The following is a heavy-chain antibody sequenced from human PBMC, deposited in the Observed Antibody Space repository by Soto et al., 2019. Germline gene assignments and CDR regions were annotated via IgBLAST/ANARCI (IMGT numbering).Heavy chain of an antibody. V-gene: IGHV3-30*03. D-gene: IGHD3-10*01. CDR3: ARDVTYYGSGNFYGVDV. CDR2: ISYDDSNK. J-gene: IGHJ6*02. CDR1: GFTFSSYG. Sequence: QAQLVESGGGVVQPGRSLRLSCAASGFTFSSYGMHWVRQAPGKGLEWVAVISYDDSNKYYADFVTGRFTISRDNSKNTLHLQMNSLTAEDTAVYYCARDVTYYGSGNFYGVDVWGQGTTVTVSS.